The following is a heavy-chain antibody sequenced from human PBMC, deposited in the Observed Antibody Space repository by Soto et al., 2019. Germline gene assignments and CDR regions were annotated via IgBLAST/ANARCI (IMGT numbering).Heavy chain of an antibody. Sequence: GGSLRLSCVASGLTFGSRAMSWVRQSPGEGLEWVSTITDTGGDAKYADSVRGRFAISRDNSKNTLYLQMDSLRADDTALYYCTTWLTAHFDYWGRGTQVTVSS. V-gene: IGHV3-23*01. CDR3: TTWLTAHFDY. CDR1: GLTFGSRA. D-gene: IGHD2-21*02. J-gene: IGHJ4*02. CDR2: ITDTGGDA.